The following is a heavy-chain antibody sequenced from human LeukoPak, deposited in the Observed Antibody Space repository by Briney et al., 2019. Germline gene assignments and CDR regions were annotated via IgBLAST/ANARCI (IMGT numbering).Heavy chain of an antibody. CDR2: ISSDGSNK. CDR1: GFTFSNYG. J-gene: IGHJ4*02. CDR3: ARASWISSADAVW. Sequence: PGRSLRLSCAASGFTFSNYGMHWLRQAPGKGLEWVAVISSDGSNKYYADSVKGRFTISRDNSKNTLFLQMNNLRVDDTAVYYCARASWISSADAVWWGQGTLVTVSS. D-gene: IGHD2-2*03. V-gene: IGHV3-30*03.